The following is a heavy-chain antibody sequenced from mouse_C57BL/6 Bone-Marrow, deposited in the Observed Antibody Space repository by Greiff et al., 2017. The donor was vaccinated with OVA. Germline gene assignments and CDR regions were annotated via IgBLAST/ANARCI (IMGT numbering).Heavy chain of an antibody. CDR2: IRNKANGYTT. Sequence: EVKLMESGGGLVQPGGSLSLSCAASGFTFTDYYMSWVRQPPGKALEWLGFIRNKANGYTTESSASVKGRITISRDNSQSILYLQMNALRAEDSATYYCARFPLYYSNYAWFAYWGQGTLVTVSA. D-gene: IGHD2-5*01. J-gene: IGHJ3*01. CDR3: ARFPLYYSNYAWFAY. CDR1: GFTFTDYY. V-gene: IGHV7-3*01.